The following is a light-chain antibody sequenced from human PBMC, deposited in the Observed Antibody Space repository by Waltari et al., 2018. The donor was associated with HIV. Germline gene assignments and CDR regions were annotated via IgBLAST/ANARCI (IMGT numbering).Light chain of an antibody. CDR2: EVN. CDR3: CSYAGSSTSVV. CDR1: ISDVGGYNL. V-gene: IGLV2-23*02. Sequence: QSALTQPASVSGSPGQSTTLSSTGTISDVGGYNLVPWYQQHPCKAPKLMIYEVNKQPSGASNRFSGSKSGNTASLTISGLQAEDETDYYCCSYAGSSTSVVFGGGTKLTVL. J-gene: IGLJ2*01.